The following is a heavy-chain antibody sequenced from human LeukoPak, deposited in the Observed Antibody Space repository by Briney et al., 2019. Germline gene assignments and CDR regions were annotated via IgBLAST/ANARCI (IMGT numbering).Heavy chain of an antibody. V-gene: IGHV1-46*01. J-gene: IGHJ4*02. D-gene: IGHD1-26*01. CDR2: ISPSGGST. Sequence: ASVKISCKASGYTFTTCNIHWVRQAPGQGLEWMGFISPSGGSTTYAQRFGDRVTVTRDTSTSTVYMEVSSLTSDDMAVYYCARGIVGSSVAFDYWGQGTLVTVSS. CDR1: GYTFTTCN. CDR3: ARGIVGSSVAFDY.